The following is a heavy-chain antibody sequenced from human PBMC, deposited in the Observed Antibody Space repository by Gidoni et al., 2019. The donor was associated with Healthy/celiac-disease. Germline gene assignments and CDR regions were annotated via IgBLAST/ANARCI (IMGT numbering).Heavy chain of an antibody. J-gene: IGHJ4*02. CDR1: GSSFTSYW. CDR2: IDPTDSYT. D-gene: IGHD3-22*01. V-gene: IGHV5-10-1*01. CDR3: ATYYDSSPALFDY. Sequence: EVQLVQSGAEVKKPGESLRISCKGSGSSFTSYWISWVRQMPGKGLEWMGRIDPTDSYTIYSPSFRGHVTISADKSISTAYLQWSSLKASDTAMYYCATYYDSSPALFDYWGQGTLVTVSS.